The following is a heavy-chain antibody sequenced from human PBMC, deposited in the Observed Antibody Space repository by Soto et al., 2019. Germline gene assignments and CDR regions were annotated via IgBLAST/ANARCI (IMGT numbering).Heavy chain of an antibody. V-gene: IGHV4-31*03. Sequence: QVQLQESGPGLVKPSQTLSLTCTVSGGSISSGGYYWSWIRQHPGKGLEWIGYIYYSGSTYYNPXLKSRVTISVDXSXNXXSLRLSSVTAADTAVYYCGASCVGCGGFNYYGMDVWGQGTTVTVSS. CDR3: GASCVGCGGFNYYGMDV. CDR2: IYYSGST. J-gene: IGHJ6*02. D-gene: IGHD2-21*01. CDR1: GGSISSGGYY.